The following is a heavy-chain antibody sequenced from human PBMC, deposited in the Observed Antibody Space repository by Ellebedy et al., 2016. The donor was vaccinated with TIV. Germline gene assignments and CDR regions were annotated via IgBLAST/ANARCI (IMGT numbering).Heavy chain of an antibody. Sequence: GESLKISCTASGFTFNNYAMRWVRQAPGKGLEWVSSICPTGGDTYYADSVKARFTISRDNAKNSLYLQMNSLRAEDTAIYYCARELLESLQFDYWGQGTLVTVSS. J-gene: IGHJ4*02. CDR3: ARELLESLQFDY. V-gene: IGHV3-23*01. CDR2: ICPTGGDT. CDR1: GFTFNNYA. D-gene: IGHD3-10*01.